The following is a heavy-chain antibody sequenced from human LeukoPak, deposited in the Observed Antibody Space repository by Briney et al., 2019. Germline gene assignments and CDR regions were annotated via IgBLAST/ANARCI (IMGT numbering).Heavy chain of an antibody. CDR3: ARHNLRYFDRLRRVYFDY. J-gene: IGHJ4*02. Sequence: PSETLSLTCTVSGGSISSSSYYWGWIRQPPGKGLEWIGSIYYSGSTYYNPSLKSRVTISVDTSKNQFSLKLSSVTAADTAVYYCARHNLRYFDRLRRVYFDYWGQGTLVTVSS. V-gene: IGHV4-39*01. D-gene: IGHD3-9*01. CDR2: IYYSGST. CDR1: GGSISSSSYY.